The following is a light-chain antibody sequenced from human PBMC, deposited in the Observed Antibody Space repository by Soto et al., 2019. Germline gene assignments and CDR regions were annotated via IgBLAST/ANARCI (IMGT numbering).Light chain of an antibody. CDR3: QQYKNWPPIT. CDR2: GAS. Sequence: IVLTQSPGTLSFSPGERGTLSCRASQNLGTLYLAWFQQQSGQAHRLPIYGASTRATGIPARFSGSGSGTEFTLTISSLQSEDFAVYYCQQYKNWPPITFGQGTRLEIK. J-gene: IGKJ5*01. V-gene: IGKV3-15*01. CDR1: QNLGTLY.